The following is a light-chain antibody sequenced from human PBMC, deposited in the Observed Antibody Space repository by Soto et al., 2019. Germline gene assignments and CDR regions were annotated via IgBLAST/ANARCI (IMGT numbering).Light chain of an antibody. V-gene: IGLV2-14*01. CDR1: SSDVGGYNY. J-gene: IGLJ1*01. Sequence: QSALTQPASVSGSPGQSITISCTGTSSDVGGYNYVSWYQQHPGKAPKLMIYAVTDRPSGVSSRFSGSKSGNTASLTISGLQAEDDADYYSSSYTSSSTLFGTGTKVTVL. CDR3: SSYTSSSTL. CDR2: AVT.